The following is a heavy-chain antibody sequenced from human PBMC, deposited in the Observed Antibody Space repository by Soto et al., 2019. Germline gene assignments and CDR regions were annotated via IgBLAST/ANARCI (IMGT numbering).Heavy chain of an antibody. CDR2: INAGNGNT. D-gene: IGHD6-19*01. CDR3: ARRAVFSDPGIAVAGTNYYGMDV. CDR1: GYTFTSYA. V-gene: IGHV1-3*01. Sequence: ASVKVSCKASGYTFTSYAMHWVRQAPGQRLEWMGWINAGNGNTKYSQKFQGRVTITRDTSASTAYMELSSLRSEDTAVYYCARRAVFSDPGIAVAGTNYYGMDVWGQGTTVTVSS. J-gene: IGHJ6*02.